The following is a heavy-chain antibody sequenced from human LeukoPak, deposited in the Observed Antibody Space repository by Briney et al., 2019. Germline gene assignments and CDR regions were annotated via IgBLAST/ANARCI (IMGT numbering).Heavy chain of an antibody. CDR1: GFTFSSYG. CDR3: AKDSNYDFWSGPYYYYGMDV. Sequence: GGSLRLSCAASGFTFSSYGMHWVRQAPGKGLEWVAVISYDGSNKYYADSVKGRFTISRDNSKNTLYLQMNSLRAEDTAVYYCAKDSNYDFWSGPYYYYGMDVWGQGTTVTVSS. J-gene: IGHJ6*02. V-gene: IGHV3-30*18. D-gene: IGHD3-3*01. CDR2: ISYDGSNK.